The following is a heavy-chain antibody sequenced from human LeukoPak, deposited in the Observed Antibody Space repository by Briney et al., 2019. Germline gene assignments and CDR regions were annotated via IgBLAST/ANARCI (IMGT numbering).Heavy chain of an antibody. J-gene: IGHJ4*02. Sequence: GGSLRLSCAASGFTFSSYAMSWVRQAPGKGLEWVSAISGSGGSTYYADSVKGRFTISRDNAKNSLYLQMNSLRAEDTAVYYCARVEQYQLLIDYWGQGTLVTVSS. CDR2: ISGSGGST. D-gene: IGHD2-2*01. V-gene: IGHV3-23*01. CDR3: ARVEQYQLLIDY. CDR1: GFTFSSYA.